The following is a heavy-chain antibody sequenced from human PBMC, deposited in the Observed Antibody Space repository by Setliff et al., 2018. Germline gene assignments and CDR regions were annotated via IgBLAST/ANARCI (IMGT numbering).Heavy chain of an antibody. CDR2: IYSSGST. V-gene: IGHV4-4*08. D-gene: IGHD2-8*01. J-gene: IGHJ4*02. CDR3: AREGFYCTNGVCYRSFDY. CDR1: GDSIINYY. Sequence: SETLSLTCTVSGDSIINYYWSWIRQPPGKGLEWIGNIYSSGSTNYNPSLKSRVTISVDTSKNQFSLNLTSVTAADTAVYYCAREGFYCTNGVCYRSFDYWGQGTLVTVSS.